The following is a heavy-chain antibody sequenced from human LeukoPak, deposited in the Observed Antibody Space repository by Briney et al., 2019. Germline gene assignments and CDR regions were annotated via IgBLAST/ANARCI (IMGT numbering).Heavy chain of an antibody. D-gene: IGHD3-22*01. CDR2: ISYDGSNK. V-gene: IGHV3-30*18. CDR1: GFTFSSYG. Sequence: GGSLRLSCAASGFTFSSYGMHWVRQAPGKGLEWVAVISYDGSNKGYADSVKGRFTLSRDNSRNTLYLHMNSQRAEDTAVYYCAKGRYHDSRGYHSLDYFDYWGQGTLVTVSS. J-gene: IGHJ4*02. CDR3: AKGRYHDSRGYHSLDYFDY.